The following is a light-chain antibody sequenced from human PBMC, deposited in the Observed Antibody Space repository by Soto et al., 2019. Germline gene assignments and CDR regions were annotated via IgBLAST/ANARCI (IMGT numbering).Light chain of an antibody. CDR2: LNSDGSH. Sequence: QLVLTQSPSASASLGASVKLTCTLSSGHSSYAIAWHQQQPEKGPRYLMKLNSDGSHSKGDGIPDRFSGSSSGAERYLTISILQSVDAADYYCQTWGSGPVIFGGGTKLTVL. CDR1: SGHSSYA. CDR3: QTWGSGPVI. J-gene: IGLJ2*01. V-gene: IGLV4-69*01.